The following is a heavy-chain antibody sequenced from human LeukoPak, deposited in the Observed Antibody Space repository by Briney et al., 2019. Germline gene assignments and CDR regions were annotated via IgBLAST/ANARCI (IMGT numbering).Heavy chain of an antibody. CDR2: INPNSGGT. CDR3: AREDYYDSSGYFFDY. D-gene: IGHD3-22*01. CDR1: GYTFTVYY. V-gene: IGHV1-2*02. Sequence: ASVKVSCKASGYTFTVYYMHWVRQAPGQGLEWMGWINPNSGGTNYAQKFQGRVTMTRDTSISTAYMELSRLRSDDTAVYYCAREDYYDSSGYFFDYWGQGTLVTVSS. J-gene: IGHJ4*02.